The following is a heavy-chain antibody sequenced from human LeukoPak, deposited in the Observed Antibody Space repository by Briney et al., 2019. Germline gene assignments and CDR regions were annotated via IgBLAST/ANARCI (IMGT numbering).Heavy chain of an antibody. D-gene: IGHD6-19*01. CDR3: ARGQSEAVAQRDVEADYYFDY. CDR2: IYYSGST. J-gene: IGHJ4*02. CDR1: GGSISSYY. V-gene: IGHV4-59*01. Sequence: SETLSLTCTVSGGSISSYYWSWIRQPPGKGLEWIGYIYYSGSTNYNPSLKSRVTISVDTSKNQFSLKLSSVTAADTAVYYCARGQSEAVAQRDVEADYYFDYWGQGTLVTVSS.